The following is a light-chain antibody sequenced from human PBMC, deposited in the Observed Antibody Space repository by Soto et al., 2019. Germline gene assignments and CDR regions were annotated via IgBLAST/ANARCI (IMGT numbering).Light chain of an antibody. Sequence: EIVLTQSPATLYLSPGERATLSCRASQSVSSYLAWYQQKPGQAPRLLIYDASNRATGIPARFSGSGSGTDFTLTISSLEPEDFAVYYCQQRSNWPPLTFGGGIKVEIK. V-gene: IGKV3-11*01. CDR2: DAS. J-gene: IGKJ4*01. CDR3: QQRSNWPPLT. CDR1: QSVSSY.